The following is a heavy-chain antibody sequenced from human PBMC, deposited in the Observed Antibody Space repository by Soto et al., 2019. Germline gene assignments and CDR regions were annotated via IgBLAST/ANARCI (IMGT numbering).Heavy chain of an antibody. D-gene: IGHD3-10*01. J-gene: IGHJ6*02. CDR2: IYPTGST. V-gene: IGHV4-30-2*06. CDR1: VGSISSGGYS. Sequence: PSETLSPTSTVSVGSISSGGYSWSWVRQSPEKGLEWLGCIYPTGSTYYHPSLKSRVTISIDTSRNQFSLNLTSVTAADTAVYYCARAPPGPSPRWVLWGQGTTVTVSS. CDR3: ARAPPGPSPRWVL.